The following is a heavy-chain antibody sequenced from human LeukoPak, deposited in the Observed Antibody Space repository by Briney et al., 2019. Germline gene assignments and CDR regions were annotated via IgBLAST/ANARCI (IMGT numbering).Heavy chain of an antibody. CDR1: GFTFSSYE. CDR3: ARVLRYCSGGNCYSGGLGYMDV. Sequence: PGGSLRLSCAASGFTFSSYEMNWVRQGPGKGLEWVANIKQDGGERYYVGSVKGRFTISRDNAKNSLFLQMNSLRAEDTAVYYCARVLRYCSGGNCYSGGLGYMDVWGKGTTVTISS. V-gene: IGHV3-7*03. J-gene: IGHJ6*03. CDR2: IKQDGGER. D-gene: IGHD2-15*01.